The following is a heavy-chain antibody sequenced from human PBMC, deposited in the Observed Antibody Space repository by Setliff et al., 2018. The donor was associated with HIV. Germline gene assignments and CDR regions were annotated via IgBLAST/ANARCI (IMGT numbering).Heavy chain of an antibody. CDR3: ARGYCSSTSCRYYFDY. D-gene: IGHD2-2*01. V-gene: IGHV3-21*01. CDR2: ISSTSSYI. Sequence: PGGSLRLSCAASGFTFISYSVNWVRQAPGKGLEWVSSISSTSSYIYYADSVKGRFTISRDNAKNSLYLQMNSLRAEDTAVYYCARGYCSSTSCRYYFDYWGQGTLVTVSS. CDR1: GFTFISYS. J-gene: IGHJ4*02.